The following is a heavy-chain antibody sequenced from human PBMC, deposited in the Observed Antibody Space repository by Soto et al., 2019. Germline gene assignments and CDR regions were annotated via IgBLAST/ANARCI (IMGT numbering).Heavy chain of an antibody. J-gene: IGHJ6*02. CDR1: GYTFIRYG. CDR3: ARGGYYDNTWGKLSHYGLDV. CDR2: ISPYNDYT. Sequence: QVQLAQSANEVKKPGASVRVSCKAAGYTFIRYGIAWVRQAPGQGLEWMGWISPYNDYTVYAQKFQGRVSMTADTSTRTVYMNLRGLKADDTPVYYCARGGYYDNTWGKLSHYGLDVWGQGTSVSVSS. V-gene: IGHV1-18*01. D-gene: IGHD3-16*01.